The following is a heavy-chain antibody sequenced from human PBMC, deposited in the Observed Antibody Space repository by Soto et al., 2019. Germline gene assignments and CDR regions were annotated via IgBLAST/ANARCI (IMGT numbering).Heavy chain of an antibody. J-gene: IGHJ4*02. CDR1: GGSISSSIYY. Sequence: SETLSLTCTVSGGSISSSIYYWGWIRQPPGKGLEWIGSIYYSGSTYYNPSLKSRVTISVDTSKNQFSLKLSSVTAADTAVYYCARHAVHSGGFNDYWGQGTLVTVSS. CDR3: ARHAVHSGGFNDY. CDR2: IYYSGST. D-gene: IGHD6-19*01. V-gene: IGHV4-39*01.